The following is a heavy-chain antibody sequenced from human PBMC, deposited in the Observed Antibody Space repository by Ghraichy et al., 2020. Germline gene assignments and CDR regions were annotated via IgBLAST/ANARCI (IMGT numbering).Heavy chain of an antibody. CDR3: ARGGYCSSTSCPQVLDP. J-gene: IGHJ5*02. D-gene: IGHD2-2*01. Sequence: SVKVSCKASGGTFSSYAISWVRQAPGQGLEWMGGIIPIFGTANYAQKFQGRVTITADESTSTAYMELSSLRSEDTAVYYCARGGYCSSTSCPQVLDPWGQGTLVTVSS. V-gene: IGHV1-69*13. CDR1: GGTFSSYA. CDR2: IIPIFGTA.